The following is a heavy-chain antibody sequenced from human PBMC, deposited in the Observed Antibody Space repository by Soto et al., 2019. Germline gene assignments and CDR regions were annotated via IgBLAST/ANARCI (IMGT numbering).Heavy chain of an antibody. J-gene: IGHJ6*02. CDR2: IKPNSGGT. CDR1: GYTFSGYY. CDR3: ARDGMVRGVIPPAKGYGMDV. V-gene: IGHV1-2*04. D-gene: IGHD3-10*01. Sequence: QVQLVQSGAEVKKPGASVKVSCKASGYTFSGYYMHWVRQAPGQGLEWMGWIKPNSGGTNYAQKFQGWVTMTRDTSISTAYMELSRLRSDDTAVYYCARDGMVRGVIPPAKGYGMDVWGQGTTVTVSS.